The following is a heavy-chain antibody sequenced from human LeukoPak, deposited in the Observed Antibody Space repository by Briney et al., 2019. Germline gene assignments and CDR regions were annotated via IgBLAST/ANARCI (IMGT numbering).Heavy chain of an antibody. CDR1: GFTVSSNY. D-gene: IGHD3-10*01. Sequence: GGSLRLSCAASGFTVSSNYMSWVRQAPGKGLEWVSVIYSGGSTYYADSVKGRFTISRDNAKNSLYLQMNSLRAEDTAVYYCARVFEGFGEPWDYFDYWGQGTLVTVSS. CDR2: IYSGGST. CDR3: ARVFEGFGEPWDYFDY. J-gene: IGHJ4*02. V-gene: IGHV3-53*01.